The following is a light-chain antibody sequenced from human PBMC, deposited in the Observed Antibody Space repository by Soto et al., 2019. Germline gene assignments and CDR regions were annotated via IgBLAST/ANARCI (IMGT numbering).Light chain of an antibody. V-gene: IGKV1-39*01. CDR2: GAS. Sequence: DIEMTQSPSSLSASVGDRVTITCRASESMRMYLNWYQHKPGKAPNLLIYGASSLEVGVPSRYSGSGSRTDFNLTIRSMQTEEFATDNCQESYSAHQFTFGVGTKFEIK. CDR1: ESMRMY. J-gene: IGKJ4*01. CDR3: QESYSAHQFT.